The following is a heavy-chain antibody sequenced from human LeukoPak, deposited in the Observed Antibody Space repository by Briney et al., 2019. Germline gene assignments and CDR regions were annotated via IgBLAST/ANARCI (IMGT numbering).Heavy chain of an antibody. CDR1: GFTFSSYT. CDR3: ARDGLRYFDWLLWSPYYFDY. J-gene: IGHJ4*02. D-gene: IGHD3-9*01. CDR2: ISYDGSNK. Sequence: GGSLRLSCAASGFTFSSYTMHWVRQAPGKGLEWVAVISYDGSNKYYADSVKGRFTISRDNSKNTLYLQMNSLRAEDTAVYYRARDGLRYFDWLLWSPYYFDYWGQGTLVTVSS. V-gene: IGHV3-30-3*01.